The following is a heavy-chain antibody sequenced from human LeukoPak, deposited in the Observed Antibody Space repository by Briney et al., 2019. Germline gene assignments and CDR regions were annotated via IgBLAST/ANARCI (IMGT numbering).Heavy chain of an antibody. J-gene: IGHJ4*02. CDR2: MNPNTGRT. D-gene: IGHD3-10*01. CDR1: RYTFTSYD. Sequence: ASVKVSCKASRYTFTSYDINWVREAAGQGLEWMGWMNPNTGRTGYAQRFQGRITMTRDTSINTAYMELTNLRSEDTTIYYCARLSQTPDYYTLGGYYYLGYWGQGTPVTVSS. CDR3: ARLSQTPDYYTLGGYYYLGY. V-gene: IGHV1-8*01.